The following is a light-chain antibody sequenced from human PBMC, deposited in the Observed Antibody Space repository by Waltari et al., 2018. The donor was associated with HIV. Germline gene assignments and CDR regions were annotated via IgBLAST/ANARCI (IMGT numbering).Light chain of an antibody. Sequence: PGQSITISCTGTSSDVGDYKYVSWYQQHPGKAPKLILSDVNKRASGISSRFSGSLSGNTASLTISGLQAEDEADYSCSSYTTTRVFVFGGGTRLTVL. CDR3: SSYTTTRVFV. J-gene: IGLJ3*02. CDR2: DVN. V-gene: IGLV2-14*04. CDR1: SSDVGDYKY.